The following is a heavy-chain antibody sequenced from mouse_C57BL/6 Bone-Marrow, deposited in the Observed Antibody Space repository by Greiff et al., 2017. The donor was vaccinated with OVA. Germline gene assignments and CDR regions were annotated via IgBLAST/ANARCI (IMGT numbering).Heavy chain of an antibody. CDR3: ARERWLLRGFDV. Sequence: QVQLQQPGAELVKPGASVKLSCKASGYTFTSYWMQWVKQRPGQGLERIGEIVPSDGYTNYNQKFKGKATLTVDTSSSTAYMQLSSLTSEDSAVYYCARERWLLRGFDVWGTGTTVTVAS. CDR2: IVPSDGYT. D-gene: IGHD2-3*01. CDR1: GYTFTSYW. V-gene: IGHV1-50*01. J-gene: IGHJ1*03.